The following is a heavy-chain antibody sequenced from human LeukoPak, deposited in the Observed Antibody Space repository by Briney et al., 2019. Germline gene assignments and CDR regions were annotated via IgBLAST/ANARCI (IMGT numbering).Heavy chain of an antibody. Sequence: GGSLRLSCAASGFTFSSYGMHWVRQAPGKGLEWVAVISYDGSNKYYADSVKGRFTISRDNSKNTLYLQMNSLRAEDTAVYYCARGKEGADLWSGSRYYFDYWGQGTLVTVSS. CDR1: GFTFSSYG. D-gene: IGHD3-3*01. V-gene: IGHV3-30*03. CDR3: ARGKEGADLWSGSRYYFDY. J-gene: IGHJ4*02. CDR2: ISYDGSNK.